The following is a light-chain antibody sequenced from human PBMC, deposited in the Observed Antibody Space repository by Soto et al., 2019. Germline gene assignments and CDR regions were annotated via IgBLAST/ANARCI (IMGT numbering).Light chain of an antibody. Sequence: QSVLTQPPSASVTPGQRVNISCSGSSSNIGSNYVYXXRRFPGTAPKLLIQRNNQRPSGVPARFSGSKSGTSASLAISGLRSEDEAHYYCGGWDDSLSGPVFGGGTKVTVL. CDR1: SSNIGSNY. CDR2: RNN. V-gene: IGLV1-47*01. CDR3: GGWDDSLSGPV. J-gene: IGLJ2*01.